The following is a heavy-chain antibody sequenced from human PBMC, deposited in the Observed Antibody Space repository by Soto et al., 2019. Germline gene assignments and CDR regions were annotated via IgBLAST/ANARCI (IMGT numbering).Heavy chain of an antibody. V-gene: IGHV3-30*18. J-gene: IGHJ4*02. CDR2: ISYDGSNK. CDR3: AKDQGSSGYGPLDY. CDR1: GFTFSSYG. Sequence: SCAASGFTFSSYGMHWVRQAPGKGLEWVAVISYDGSNKYYADSVKGRFTISRDNSKNTLYLQMNSLRAEDTAVYYCAKDQGSSGYGPLDYWGQGTLVTVSS. D-gene: IGHD3-22*01.